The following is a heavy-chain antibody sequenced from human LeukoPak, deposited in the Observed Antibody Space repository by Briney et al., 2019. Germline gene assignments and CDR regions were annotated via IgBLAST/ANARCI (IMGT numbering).Heavy chain of an antibody. CDR1: GGSISSYY. CDR2: IYTSGST. J-gene: IGHJ3*02. CDR3: ARDRVYYDSSGYPTDAFDI. D-gene: IGHD3-22*01. V-gene: IGHV4-4*07. Sequence: SETLSLTCTVSGGSISSYYWSWIRQPAGKGLEWIGRIYTSGSTNYNPSLKSRVTMSVDTSKNQFSLKLSSVTAADTAVYYCARDRVYYDSSGYPTDAFDIWGQGTMVTVSS.